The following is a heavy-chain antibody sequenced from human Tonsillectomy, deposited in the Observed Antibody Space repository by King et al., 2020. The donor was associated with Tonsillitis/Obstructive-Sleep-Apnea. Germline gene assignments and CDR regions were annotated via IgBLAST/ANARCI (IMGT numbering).Heavy chain of an antibody. J-gene: IGHJ6*03. CDR3: VKGTSGEFYYYYMDV. D-gene: IGHD3-10*01. CDR1: GFTFSSYA. Sequence: VQLVESGGGLVQPGGSLRLSCSASGFTFSSYALHWVRQAPGKGLEYVSALNANGGSTCYADSVKGRFTISRDNSNSTVYLQMSSLRAEDTAVYYCVKGTSGEFYYYYMDVWAKGPRSPSP. V-gene: IGHV3-64D*06. CDR2: LNANGGST.